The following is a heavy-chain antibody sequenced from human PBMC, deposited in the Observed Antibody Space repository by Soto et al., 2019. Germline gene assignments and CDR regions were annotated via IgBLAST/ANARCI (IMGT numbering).Heavy chain of an antibody. Sequence: SETLSLTCTVSGGSIGSYYWSWIRQPPGRGLEWIGYINYSGSTNYNPSLKSRVTISLDTSKNQFSLRLSSVTATDTAVYYCARHLHYDQPFDYWGQGTLVTVSS. CDR3: ARHLHYDQPFDY. J-gene: IGHJ4*02. V-gene: IGHV4-59*08. CDR1: GGSIGSYY. D-gene: IGHD3-3*01. CDR2: INYSGST.